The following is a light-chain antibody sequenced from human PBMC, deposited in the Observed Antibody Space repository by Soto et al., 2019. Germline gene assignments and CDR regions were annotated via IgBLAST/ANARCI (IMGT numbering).Light chain of an antibody. CDR3: QQYYSTPQT. CDR1: QSVLYSSNNKNY. V-gene: IGKV4-1*01. J-gene: IGKJ1*01. Sequence: DIVMTKSPDSLAVSLGERATINCKSSQSVLYSSNNKNYLAWYQQKPGQPPKLLIYWASTRESRVPDRCSGSGSGTDFPLTISSLQAEDVAVYYCQQYYSTPQTFGQGTKVEIK. CDR2: WAS.